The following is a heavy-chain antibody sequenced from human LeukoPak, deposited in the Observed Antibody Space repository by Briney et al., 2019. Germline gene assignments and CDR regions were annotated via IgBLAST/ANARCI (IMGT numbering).Heavy chain of an antibody. CDR3: ARGGLRERLPTRTLDY. J-gene: IGHJ4*02. Sequence: PSETLSPTCAVYGGSFSGYYWSWIRQPPGKGLEWIGEINHSGSTNYNPSLKSRVTISVDTSKNQFSLKLSSVTAADTAVYYCARGGLRERLPTRTLDYWGQGTLVTVSS. V-gene: IGHV4-34*01. CDR2: INHSGST. D-gene: IGHD6-25*01. CDR1: GGSFSGYY.